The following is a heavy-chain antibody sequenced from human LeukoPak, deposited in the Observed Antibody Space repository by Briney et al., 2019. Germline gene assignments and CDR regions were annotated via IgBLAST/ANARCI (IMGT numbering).Heavy chain of an antibody. CDR1: GFSLSMYW. D-gene: IGHD5-12*01. V-gene: IGHV3-7*03. CDR3: AREFTGYGNTDY. Sequence: PGGSLRLSCTAAGFSLSMYWMSWVRQAPGKGLEWVANIRSDGVEKYYVDSVRGRFTISTDTAKNTLYLQVNSLRADDTAVYYCAREFTGYGNTDYWGQGTLVTVSS. J-gene: IGHJ4*02. CDR2: IRSDGVEK.